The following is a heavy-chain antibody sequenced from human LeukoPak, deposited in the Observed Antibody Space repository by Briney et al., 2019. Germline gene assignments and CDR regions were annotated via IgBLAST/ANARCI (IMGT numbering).Heavy chain of an antibody. Sequence: SETLSLTCSVSGGSISNYFWTWIRQPPGKGLEWIGYIYSSGSTYYNPSLKSRVTISVDTSKNRFSLKLSSVTAVDTAVYYYARTAVDTATYFEYWGQGTLVTVSS. V-gene: IGHV4-59*12. D-gene: IGHD5-18*01. J-gene: IGHJ4*02. CDR1: GGSISNYF. CDR2: IYSSGST. CDR3: ARTAVDTATYFEY.